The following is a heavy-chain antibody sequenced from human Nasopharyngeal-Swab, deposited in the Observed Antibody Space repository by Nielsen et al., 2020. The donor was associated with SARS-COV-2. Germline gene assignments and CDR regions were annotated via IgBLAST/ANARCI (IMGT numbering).Heavy chain of an antibody. V-gene: IGHV4-31*02. CDR3: AGEVIEQGISDAFDF. Sequence: RQAPGKGLEWIGYIHYTGYTFYNPSLESRLIISLDTSQNQFSLRLSSVTAADTAVYYCAGEVIEQGISDAFDFWGQGTMVTVSS. CDR2: IHYTGYT. D-gene: IGHD3-16*02. J-gene: IGHJ3*01.